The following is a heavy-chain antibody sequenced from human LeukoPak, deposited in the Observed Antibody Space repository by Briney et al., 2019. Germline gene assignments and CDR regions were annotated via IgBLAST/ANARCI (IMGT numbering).Heavy chain of an antibody. Sequence: GGSLRLSCVVSGIPFSDFYMNWIRQAPGKGLEWISYVSSSSSYTDYAESVKGRFTITRDNAKSALYLEMSDLRVEDTAVYYCAAGTAADYWGQGTLVIVSS. V-gene: IGHV3-11*03. J-gene: IGHJ4*02. CDR1: GIPFSDFY. CDR3: AAGTAADY. D-gene: IGHD6-13*01. CDR2: VSSSSSYT.